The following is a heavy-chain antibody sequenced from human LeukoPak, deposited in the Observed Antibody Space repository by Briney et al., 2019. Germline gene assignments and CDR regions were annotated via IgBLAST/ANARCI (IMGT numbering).Heavy chain of an antibody. D-gene: IGHD3-10*01. Sequence: PETLSLTCTVSGGSISTYYWSWIRQPPGKGLEWIGYIYYSGSANYNPSLKSRVTISIDTSKSQFSLKLSSVTAADTAVYYCARSFGSGNYFDYWGQGTLVTVSS. CDR3: ARSFGSGNYFDY. CDR1: GGSISTYY. CDR2: IYYSGSA. J-gene: IGHJ4*02. V-gene: IGHV4-59*01.